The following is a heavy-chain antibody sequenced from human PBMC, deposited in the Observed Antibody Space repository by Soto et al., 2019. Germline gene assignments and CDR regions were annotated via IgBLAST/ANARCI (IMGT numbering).Heavy chain of an antibody. J-gene: IGHJ4*02. D-gene: IGHD6-13*01. Sequence: SLRLSCARSGFTFNMYGMHWVRQGPGKGPVWVARIYNDGTYADYADSVKGRFTISRDNAKDTLYLQMNDLRAEDSALYHCTRGPRATSAGTSAHWGQGTLVTVSS. V-gene: IGHV3-74*01. CDR1: GFTFNMYG. CDR2: IYNDGTYA. CDR3: TRGPRATSAGTSAH.